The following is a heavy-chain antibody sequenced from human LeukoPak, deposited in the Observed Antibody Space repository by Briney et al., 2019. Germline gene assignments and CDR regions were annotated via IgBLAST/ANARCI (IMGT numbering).Heavy chain of an antibody. J-gene: IGHJ4*02. CDR1: GGSFSGYF. CDR3: ARGQFQRDY. Sequence: SETLSLTCAVYGGSFSGYFWSWIRQPPGKGLEWIGEVNHSGRTNYNPSLKSRVTISVDTSKNQFSLNLRSVTAADTAVYYCARGQFQRDYWGQGTLVTVSS. V-gene: IGHV4-34*01. CDR2: VNHSGRT.